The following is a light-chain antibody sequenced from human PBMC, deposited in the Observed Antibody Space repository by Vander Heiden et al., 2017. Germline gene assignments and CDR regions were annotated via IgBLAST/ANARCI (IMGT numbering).Light chain of an antibody. CDR1: QSIDNF. CDR3: QQSYSSPRIT. CDR2: AAS. J-gene: IGKJ5*01. V-gene: IGKV1-39*01. Sequence: DIQMTQSPSSLSASVGDRVTITCRASQSIDNFLNWYQQKPGKAPKLLIYAASKLESWVPSRFSGSGSGTHFSLTISSLQPEDSATYFCQQSYSSPRITFSLGTRLEIE.